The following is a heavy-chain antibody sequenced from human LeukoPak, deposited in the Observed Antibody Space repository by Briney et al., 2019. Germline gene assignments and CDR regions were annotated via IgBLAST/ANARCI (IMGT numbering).Heavy chain of an antibody. J-gene: IGHJ3*02. CDR2: MNPNSGNT. CDR3: AREPLTQRTRIDHSSGYYYAAFDI. CDR1: GYTFTSYD. V-gene: IGHV1-8*01. D-gene: IGHD3-22*01. Sequence: GASVKVSCKASGYTFTSYDINWVRQATGQGLEWMGWMNPNSGNTGYAQKFQGRVTMTRNTSISTAYMELSSLRSEDTAVYYCAREPLTQRTRIDHSSGYYYAAFDIWGQGTMVTVSS.